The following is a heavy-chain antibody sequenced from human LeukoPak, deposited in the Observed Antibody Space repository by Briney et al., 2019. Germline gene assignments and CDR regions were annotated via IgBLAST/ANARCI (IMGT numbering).Heavy chain of an antibody. J-gene: IGHJ4*02. Sequence: SETLSLTCTVSGGSISSGGYYWSWIRQPPGKGLEWVGEINPSGSTKYNPSLKSRVTMSVDTSKNHFSLKLSSVTAADTAVYYCARDRGYDSSGYYSAAGSDWGQGTLVTVSS. CDR2: INPSGST. V-gene: IGHV4-39*02. D-gene: IGHD3-22*01. CDR1: GGSISSGGYY. CDR3: ARDRGYDSSGYYSAAGSD.